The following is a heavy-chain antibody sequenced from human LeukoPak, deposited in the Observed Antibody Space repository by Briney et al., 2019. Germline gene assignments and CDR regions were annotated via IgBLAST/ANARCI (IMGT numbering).Heavy chain of an antibody. Sequence: GGSLRLSCAASGFSFSSYGMHWVRQAPGKGLEWVAFIRYDGSNKYYADSVKGRFTISRDNSKNTLYLQMNSLRAEDTAVYYCAKDIEDIVVVVAATVLDYWGQGTLVTVSS. CDR3: AKDIEDIVVVVAATVLDY. CDR2: IRYDGSNK. D-gene: IGHD2-15*01. CDR1: GFSFSSYG. V-gene: IGHV3-30*02. J-gene: IGHJ4*02.